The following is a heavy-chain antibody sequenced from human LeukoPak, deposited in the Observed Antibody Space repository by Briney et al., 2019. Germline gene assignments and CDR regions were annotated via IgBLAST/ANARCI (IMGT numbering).Heavy chain of an antibody. J-gene: IGHJ4*02. D-gene: IGHD3-3*01. Sequence: GGSLRLSCAASGFTFSSHSMNWVRQAPGKGLEWVSYIRRSSSYIYYADSVKGRFAISRDNAKNSLYLQMNSLRAEDSAIYYCARDPRLEISGMVIDMLDYWGRGTLVTVSS. CDR3: ARDPRLEISGMVIDMLDY. CDR2: IRRSSSYI. CDR1: GFTFSSHS. V-gene: IGHV3-21*01.